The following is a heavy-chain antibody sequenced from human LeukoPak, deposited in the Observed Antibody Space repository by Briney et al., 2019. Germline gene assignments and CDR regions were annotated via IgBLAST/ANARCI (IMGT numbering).Heavy chain of an antibody. J-gene: IGHJ3*02. CDR1: GFTFTSYS. Sequence: PGRSLRLSCAASGFTFTSYSMHWVRQAPGKGLEWMAFISPDGSIGNYADSVKGRFTISRDNSKNTVYLQMNRLTAEDTAVYHCARERNAFDIWGQGTMVIVSS. CDR3: ARERNAFDI. V-gene: IGHV3-30*03. CDR2: ISPDGSIG.